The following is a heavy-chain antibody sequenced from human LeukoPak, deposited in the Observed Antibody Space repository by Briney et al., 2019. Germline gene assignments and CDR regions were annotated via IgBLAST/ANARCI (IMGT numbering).Heavy chain of an antibody. CDR2: IYYSGST. J-gene: IGHJ4*02. CDR1: GGSISSGGSY. D-gene: IGHD2-2*01. CDR3: ARAHPAAPSYFDY. Sequence: SETLSLTCTVSGGSISSGGSYWSWIRPHPGKGLEWIGYIYYSGSTYYNPSLKSLVTISVYTSKNQFSLKLSSVTAADTAVYYCARAHPAAPSYFDYWGQGTLVTVSS. V-gene: IGHV4-31*01.